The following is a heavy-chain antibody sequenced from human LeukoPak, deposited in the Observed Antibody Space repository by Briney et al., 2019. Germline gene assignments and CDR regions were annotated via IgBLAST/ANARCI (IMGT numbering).Heavy chain of an antibody. D-gene: IGHD6-13*01. CDR2: VSPGGST. CDR3: ARGPRPALIAAAGTPFDS. CDR1: SESSGGDD. J-gene: IGHJ4*02. V-gene: IGHV4-34*01. Sequence: SETLSLTCAMHSESSGGDDWTWIRQPPGKGLEWIGEVSPGGSTRYNPSLKSRVTISVDASKNQFSLQLNSVTAADTAVYYCARGPRPALIAAAGTPFDSWGQGTLVTVSS.